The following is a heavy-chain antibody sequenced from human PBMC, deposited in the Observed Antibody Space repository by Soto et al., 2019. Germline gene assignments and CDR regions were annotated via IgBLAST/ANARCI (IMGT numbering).Heavy chain of an antibody. J-gene: IGHJ3*02. V-gene: IGHV3-23*01. CDR1: EFTFSNYA. CDR3: ARGDYYDNTGPFSDAFDI. Sequence: GGSLRLSCAASEFTFSNYAMSWVRQAPGKGLEWVSAISYGGGTTYYADSVKGRFTISRDNAKNSLHLQMNSLRAEDTAVYYCARGDYYDNTGPFSDAFDIWGQGTLVTVSS. CDR2: ISYGGGTT. D-gene: IGHD3-22*01.